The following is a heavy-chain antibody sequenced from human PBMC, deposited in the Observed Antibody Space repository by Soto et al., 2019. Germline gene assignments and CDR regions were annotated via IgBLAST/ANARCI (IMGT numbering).Heavy chain of an antibody. Sequence: ETLSLTCAVYGGSFSGYYWSWIRQPPGKGLEWIGEINHSGSTNYNPSLKSRVTISVDTSKNQFSLKLSSVTAADTAVYYCARKDIVVVVAATPKPYYYYYMDVWGKGTTVTVSS. CDR2: INHSGST. CDR3: ARKDIVVVVAATPKPYYYYYMDV. V-gene: IGHV4-34*01. D-gene: IGHD2-15*01. CDR1: GGSFSGYY. J-gene: IGHJ6*03.